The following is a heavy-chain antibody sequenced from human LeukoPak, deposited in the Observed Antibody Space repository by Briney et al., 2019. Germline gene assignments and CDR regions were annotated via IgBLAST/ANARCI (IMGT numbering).Heavy chain of an antibody. CDR2: ISMSTSYI. D-gene: IGHD2-2*01. J-gene: IGHJ6*02. CDR1: GFNFRSYS. V-gene: IGHV3-21*01. Sequence: PGGSLRLPCAASGFNFRSYSMNWVRQTPGKGLEWVSSISMSTSYIYYADSVKGRFIMSRDNAQNSLYLQMNSLRAEDTAIYYCARGVVIVPAAHTDYYHYGMDVWGQGTTVTVSS. CDR3: ARGVVIVPAAHTDYYHYGMDV.